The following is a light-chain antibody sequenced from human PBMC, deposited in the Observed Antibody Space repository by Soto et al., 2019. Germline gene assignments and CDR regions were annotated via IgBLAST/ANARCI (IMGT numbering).Light chain of an antibody. CDR2: DAS. J-gene: IGKJ3*01. Sequence: EIVLTQSPATLSLSQGEPATLSSRASQSVSTYVPWYQQKPSQTPRLLIYDASKRATGIPAGVSGSGSGTEFAISVCSLEPEDVAVYYGQHCSIWPVTFGRGHKVDSK. CDR3: QHCSIWPVT. V-gene: IGKV3-11*01. CDR1: QSVSTY.